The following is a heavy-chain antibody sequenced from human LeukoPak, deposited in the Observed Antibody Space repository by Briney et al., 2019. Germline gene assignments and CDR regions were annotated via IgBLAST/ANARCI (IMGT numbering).Heavy chain of an antibody. Sequence: GGSLRLSCAASGFTFGSYAMSWVRQAPGKGLEWVSAISGSGGSTYYADSAKGRFTISRDNSKNTMYLQMNSLRAEDKAVYYCAKDLSAMVVAYFDYWGQGTLVTVSS. D-gene: IGHD2-15*01. CDR3: AKDLSAMVVAYFDY. J-gene: IGHJ4*02. CDR2: ISGSGGST. V-gene: IGHV3-23*01. CDR1: GFTFGSYA.